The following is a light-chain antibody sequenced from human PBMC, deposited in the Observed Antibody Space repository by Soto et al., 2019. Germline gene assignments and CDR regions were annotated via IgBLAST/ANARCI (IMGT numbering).Light chain of an antibody. V-gene: IGLV2-14*01. J-gene: IGLJ2*01. CDR2: DVS. CDR1: SSDVGGYNY. CDR3: SSYTSSSNVV. Sequence: QSALTQPASVSGSPGQSITISCTGTSSDVGGYNYVSWYQQHPGKAPKLMIYDVSNRPSGVSNRCSGSKSGNTASLTISGLQAEDEADDYCSSYTSSSNVVFGGGTKLTVL.